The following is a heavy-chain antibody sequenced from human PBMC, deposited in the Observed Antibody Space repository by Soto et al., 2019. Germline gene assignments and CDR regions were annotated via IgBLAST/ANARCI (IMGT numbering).Heavy chain of an antibody. CDR3: ARGPSCGGDCYLFDY. D-gene: IGHD2-21*02. CDR1: GYTFTSYY. J-gene: IGHJ4*02. V-gene: IGHV1-46*01. Sequence: ASVKVSCKASGYTFTSYYIHWVRQAPRQGLEWVAMINPGGGRTKNAQMFQGRVTLTRDTSAGTVDMELSSLTSDDTAVYYCARGPSCGGDCYLFDYWGQGSLVTVSS. CDR2: INPGGGRT.